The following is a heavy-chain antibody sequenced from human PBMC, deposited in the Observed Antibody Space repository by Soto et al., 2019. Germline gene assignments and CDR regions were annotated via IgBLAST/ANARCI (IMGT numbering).Heavy chain of an antibody. CDR1: GFTLGKYT. CDR3: ARDREPDGIWTFDS. CDR2: SYSTGGT. D-gene: IGHD3-9*01. V-gene: IGHV3-23*01. Sequence: EVLLLESGGDVVQPGGSLRLSCAASGFTLGKYTMGWVRQAPGKGLEWVAESYSTGGTEYADSVKGRFTISRDNSKNKLFLQMNSLGVEDTALYYCARDREPDGIWTFDSWGQGTLVTVAS. J-gene: IGHJ4*02.